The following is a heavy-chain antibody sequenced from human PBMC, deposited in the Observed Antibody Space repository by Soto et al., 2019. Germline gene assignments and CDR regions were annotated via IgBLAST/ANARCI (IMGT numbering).Heavy chain of an antibody. CDR3: AHSVGGSSSWYGFDP. Sequence: SGPTLVNPTQTRTLTCTFSGFSLSTSGGGVGWIRQPPGKALEWLALIYWNDDKRYSPSLKSRLTITKDTSKNKVVLTMTTMDPVDTATYYCAHSVGGSSSWYGFDPWGQGTLVTVSS. CDR2: IYWNDDK. D-gene: IGHD6-13*01. V-gene: IGHV2-5*01. J-gene: IGHJ5*02. CDR1: GFSLSTSGGG.